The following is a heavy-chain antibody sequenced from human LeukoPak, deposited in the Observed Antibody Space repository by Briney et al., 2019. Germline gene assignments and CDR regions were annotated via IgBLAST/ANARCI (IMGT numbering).Heavy chain of an antibody. V-gene: IGHV4-34*01. CDR1: GGSFSGYY. Sequence: SETLSLTCAVYGGSFSGYYWSWIRQPPGKGLEWIGEINHSGSTNYNPSLKSRVTISVDTSKNQFSLKLSSVTAADTAVYYCARDVYCSGGSCSAYNWFDPWGQGTLVTVSS. J-gene: IGHJ5*02. D-gene: IGHD2-15*01. CDR2: INHSGST. CDR3: ARDVYCSGGSCSAYNWFDP.